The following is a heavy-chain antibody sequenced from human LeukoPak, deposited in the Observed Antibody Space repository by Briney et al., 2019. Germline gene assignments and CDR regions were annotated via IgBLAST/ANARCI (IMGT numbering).Heavy chain of an antibody. Sequence: ESGPTLVKPTQTLTLTCTFSGFSFSTCGVGVGWIRQPPGKALEWLAVIYWDEDKRYRPSLKSRLTITKDTSKNQVVLTMTNMDPVDTATYYCARSPYYDILTGSRGTFDYWGRGILVTVSS. D-gene: IGHD3-9*01. J-gene: IGHJ4*02. CDR3: ARSPYYDILTGSRGTFDY. CDR1: GFSFSTCGVG. CDR2: IYWDEDK. V-gene: IGHV2-5*02.